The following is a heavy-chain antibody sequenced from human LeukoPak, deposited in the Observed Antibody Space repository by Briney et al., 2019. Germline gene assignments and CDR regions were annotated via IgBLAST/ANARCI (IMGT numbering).Heavy chain of an antibody. CDR1: GFPFSSCA. CDR2: ISDSGGST. D-gene: IGHD2-15*01. Sequence: PGGSLRLSCSASGFPFSSCAMHWVRQAPGKGLEYVSSISDSGGSTYYADSVKGRFTISRENSKNTLYLQMSSLRAEDTAVYFCVRGYSFGPYGMDVWGQGTPVTVSS. CDR3: VRGYSFGPYGMDV. J-gene: IGHJ6*02. V-gene: IGHV3-64D*09.